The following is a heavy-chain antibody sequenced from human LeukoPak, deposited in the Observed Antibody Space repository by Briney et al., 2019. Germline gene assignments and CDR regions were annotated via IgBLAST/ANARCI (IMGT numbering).Heavy chain of an antibody. CDR1: GFTFSSYA. Sequence: QSGGSLRLSCAASGFTFSSYAMSWVRQAPGKGLEWVSAISGSGGSTYYADSVKGRFTISRDNSKNTLYLQMNSLRAEDTAVYYCAKDRAIGGVPHAFDFWGQGTMVTVSS. D-gene: IGHD4-23*01. V-gene: IGHV3-23*01. CDR2: ISGSGGST. J-gene: IGHJ3*01. CDR3: AKDRAIGGVPHAFDF.